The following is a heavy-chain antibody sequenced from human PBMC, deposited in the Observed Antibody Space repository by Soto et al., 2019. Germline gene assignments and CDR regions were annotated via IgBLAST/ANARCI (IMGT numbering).Heavy chain of an antibody. D-gene: IGHD3-22*01. CDR3: TRHHPHHYDSSGYFDY. Sequence: PSETLSLTCTVSDGSISTSSYYWGWIRQSPGKGLEWIGTIFYTGRTYYNPSLENRVTLSVDTSKNQFSLHLTSVTAADTAVYYCTRHHPHHYDSSGYFDYWGQGTLVISPQ. J-gene: IGHJ4*02. CDR2: IFYTGRT. CDR1: DGSISTSSYY. V-gene: IGHV4-39*01.